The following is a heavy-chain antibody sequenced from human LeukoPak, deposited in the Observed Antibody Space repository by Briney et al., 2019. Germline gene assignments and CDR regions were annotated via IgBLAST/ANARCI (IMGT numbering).Heavy chain of an antibody. CDR3: ARFWRYLPQRYNWFDP. V-gene: IGHV4-61*02. Sequence: SETLSLTCTVSGGSVSSGTYYWNWIRQPAGKGLEWIGRIYISGSTNYNPSLKSRVTISVDTSKNQFSLKLSSVTAADTAVYYCARFWRYLPQRYNWFDPWGQGTLVTVSS. CDR2: IYISGST. J-gene: IGHJ5*02. CDR1: GGSVSSGTYY. D-gene: IGHD3-3*01.